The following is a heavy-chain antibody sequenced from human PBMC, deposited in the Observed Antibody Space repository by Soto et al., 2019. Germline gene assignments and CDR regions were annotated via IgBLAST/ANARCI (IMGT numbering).Heavy chain of an antibody. D-gene: IGHD1-1*01. CDR1: ALSVSSNHDY. Sequence: LSLPGTVSALSVSSNHDYCSWCRRPPGKGMEWIGYIYCSGNTNYNTSLAIRFVISIDMSKNQLSLRLSAVRAADTAVYYCARGRSNSTDYVDYWGQGTLVPVSS. CDR2: IYCSGNT. V-gene: IGHV4-30-4*01. CDR3: ARGRSNSTDYVDY. J-gene: IGHJ4*02.